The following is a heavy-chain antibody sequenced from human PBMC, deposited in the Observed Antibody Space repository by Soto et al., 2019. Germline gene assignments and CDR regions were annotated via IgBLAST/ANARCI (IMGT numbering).Heavy chain of an antibody. CDR1: GFSFSSYS. V-gene: IGHV3-21*01. CDR3: ARLGSSGYYPAAEYYYYYGIDV. Sequence: GGSLRLSCAASGFSFSSYSLNWVRQAPGKGLEWVSFISSSSSYIYYAGSVKGRFTISRDNAKNSLYLQMNSLRAEDTAVYYCARLGSSGYYPAAEYYYYYGIDVWGQGTTVTVSS. J-gene: IGHJ6*02. CDR2: ISSSSSYI. D-gene: IGHD3-22*01.